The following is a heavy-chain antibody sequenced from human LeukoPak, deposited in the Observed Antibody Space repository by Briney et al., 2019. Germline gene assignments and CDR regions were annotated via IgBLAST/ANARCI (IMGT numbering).Heavy chain of an antibody. D-gene: IGHD1-26*01. V-gene: IGHV3-43*02. CDR3: ASRETKTDY. CDR2: ISGDGGST. CDR1: GFTFDVYA. J-gene: IGHJ4*02. Sequence: PGGSLRLSCAASGFTFDVYAMHWVRQAPGKGLEWVSLISGDGGSTYYADSVKGRFTISRDNSKNSLYLQMNGLRTEDTALYYCASRETKTDYWGQGTLVTVSS.